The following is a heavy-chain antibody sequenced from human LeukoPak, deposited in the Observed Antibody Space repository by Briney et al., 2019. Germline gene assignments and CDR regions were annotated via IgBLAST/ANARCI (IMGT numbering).Heavy chain of an antibody. J-gene: IGHJ4*02. CDR2: ISTTGGST. CDR1: GFTFSSYA. V-gene: IGHV3-64D*06. CDR3: VRKGSGYYLDY. Sequence: GGSLRLSRSASGFTFSSYAMHWVRQAPGKGPEYISAISTTGGSTYYTDSAEGRFTMSRDNSKNTLHLQMTSLRGDDTALYYCVRKGSGYYLDYWGQGTLVTVSS. D-gene: IGHD6-19*01.